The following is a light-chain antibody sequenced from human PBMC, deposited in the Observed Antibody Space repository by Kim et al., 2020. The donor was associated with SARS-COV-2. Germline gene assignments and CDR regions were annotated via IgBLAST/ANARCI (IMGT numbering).Light chain of an antibody. Sequence: SLSPGERATLSCRASQSVSRDLAWYQQRPGQVPRLLIYAASARVSGLPARFSGSGSGTEFTLTISSLQSEDFAVYYCQQYNNWWTFGQGTKVDIK. J-gene: IGKJ1*01. V-gene: IGKV3D-15*01. CDR2: AAS. CDR3: QQYNNWWT. CDR1: QSVSRD.